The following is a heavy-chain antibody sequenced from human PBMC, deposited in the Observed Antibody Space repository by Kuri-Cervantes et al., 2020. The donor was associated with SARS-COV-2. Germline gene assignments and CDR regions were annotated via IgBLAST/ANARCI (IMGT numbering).Heavy chain of an antibody. Sequence: GGSLRLSCKGSGYSFTSYWISWVRQMPGKGLEWMGIIYPGDSDTRYSPSFQGQVTISADKSISTAYLQWISLKASDTAMYYCARGVVPADIPDYWGQGTLVTVSS. CDR3: ARGVVPADIPDY. V-gene: IGHV5-51*01. D-gene: IGHD2-2*02. CDR1: GYSFTSYW. CDR2: IYPGDSDT. J-gene: IGHJ4*02.